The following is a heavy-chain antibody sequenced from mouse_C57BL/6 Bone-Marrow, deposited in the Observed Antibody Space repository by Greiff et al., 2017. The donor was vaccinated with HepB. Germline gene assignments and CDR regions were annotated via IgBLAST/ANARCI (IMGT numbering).Heavy chain of an antibody. CDR3: ARKGGALYDYDVDAMDY. D-gene: IGHD2-4*01. V-gene: IGHV1-53*01. CDR1: GYTFTSYW. J-gene: IGHJ4*01. CDR2: INPSNGGT. Sequence: QVQLQQPGTELVKPGASVKLSCKASGYTFTSYWMHWVKQRPGQGLEWLGNINPSNGGTNYNEKFKSKATLTVDKSSSTAYMQLSSLTSEDSAVYYCARKGGALYDYDVDAMDYWGQGTSVTVSS.